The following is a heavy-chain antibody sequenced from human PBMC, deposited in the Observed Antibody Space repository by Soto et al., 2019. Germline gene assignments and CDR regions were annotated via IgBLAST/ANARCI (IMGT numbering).Heavy chain of an antibody. CDR1: GFTVSSNY. CDR2: IYSGGST. Sequence: GGSLRLSCAASGFTVSSNYMSWVRQAPGKGLEWVSVIYSGGSTYYADSVKGRFTISRDNSKNTLYLQMNSLRAEDTAVYYCARDQRIAAAGYYYYYGMDVWGQGTTVTVSS. D-gene: IGHD6-13*01. V-gene: IGHV3-53*01. J-gene: IGHJ6*02. CDR3: ARDQRIAAAGYYYYYGMDV.